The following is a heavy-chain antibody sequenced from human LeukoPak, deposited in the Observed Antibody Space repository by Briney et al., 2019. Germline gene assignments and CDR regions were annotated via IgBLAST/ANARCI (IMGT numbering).Heavy chain of an antibody. Sequence: GASVKVSCKASGYTFTSYGISWVRQAPGQGLEWMGWISGYNGNTNYVQKLQGRVTMTTDTSTSTAYMELRSLRSDDTAVYYCARDDLPYCGGDCYALAYWGQGTLVTVSS. CDR3: ARDDLPYCGGDCYALAY. D-gene: IGHD2-21*02. V-gene: IGHV1-18*01. J-gene: IGHJ4*02. CDR2: ISGYNGNT. CDR1: GYTFTSYG.